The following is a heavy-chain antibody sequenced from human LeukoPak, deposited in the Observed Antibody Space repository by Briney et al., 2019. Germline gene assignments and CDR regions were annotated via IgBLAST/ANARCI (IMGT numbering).Heavy chain of an antibody. J-gene: IGHJ4*02. CDR1: GYTFTSYD. D-gene: IGHD6-6*01. CDR2: MNPNSGNT. CDR3: ARDSSSY. Sequence: ASVRVSCKASGYTFTSYDINWVRQATGQGLEWMGWMNPNSGNTGYAQKFQGGVTITRNTSISTAYMELSNLRSEDTAVYYCARDSSSYWGQGTLVTVSS. V-gene: IGHV1-8*01.